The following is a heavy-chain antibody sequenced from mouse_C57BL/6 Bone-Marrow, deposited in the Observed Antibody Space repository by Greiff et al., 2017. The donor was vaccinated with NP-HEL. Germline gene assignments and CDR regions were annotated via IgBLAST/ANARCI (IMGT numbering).Heavy chain of an antibody. V-gene: IGHV7-1*01. D-gene: IGHD1-1*01. CDR3: ARDYYGPYCYFDV. CDR2: SRNKANDYTT. CDR1: GFTFSDFY. Sequence: EVQRVESGGGLVQSGRSLRLSCATSGFTFSDFYMEWVRQAPGKGLEWIAASRNKANDYTTEYSASVKGRFIVSRDTSPSILYLQMNALRAEDTAIYYCARDYYGPYCYFDVWGTGTTVTVSS. J-gene: IGHJ1*03.